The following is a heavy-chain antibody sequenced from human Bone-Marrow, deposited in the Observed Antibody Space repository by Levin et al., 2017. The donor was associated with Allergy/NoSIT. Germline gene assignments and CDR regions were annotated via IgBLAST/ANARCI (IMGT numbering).Heavy chain of an antibody. V-gene: IGHV3-30-3*01. CDR1: GFTFNNFA. D-gene: IGHD6-13*01. Sequence: PGGSLRLSCAASGFTFNNFAMHWVRQAPGKGLEWVALISFDGGNKYYADSVKGRFTISRDDSKNTLYVQMDNMRPEDTAVYYCARDRKKQLPPAIYYYYYGMDVWGQGTTVTVSS. CDR2: ISFDGGNK. CDR3: ARDRKKQLPPAIYYYYYGMDV. J-gene: IGHJ6*02.